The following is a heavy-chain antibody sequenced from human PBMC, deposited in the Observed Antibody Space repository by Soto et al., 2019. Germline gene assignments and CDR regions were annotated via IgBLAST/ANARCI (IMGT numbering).Heavy chain of an antibody. V-gene: IGHV3-7*01. J-gene: IGHJ4*02. CDR1: GFTFNRYW. CDR3: AREFWGSVWNDY. Sequence: EVQLVESGGGLVQPGGSLRLSCAASGFTFNRYWMTWVRQAPGKGLEWVANINQDGSEKYCVDSVKGRFTISRDNAKNSLYLQMSSLRAKDSAVYYCAREFWGSVWNDYWGQGTLVTVSS. CDR2: INQDGSEK. D-gene: IGHD6-19*01.